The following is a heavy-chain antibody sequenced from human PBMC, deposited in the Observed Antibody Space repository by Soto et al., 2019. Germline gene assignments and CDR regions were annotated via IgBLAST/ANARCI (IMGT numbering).Heavy chain of an antibody. CDR1: GFTFSNAW. CDR3: TTTGYDIFTGTTIPLGY. V-gene: IGHV3-15*01. CDR2: IKSKTDGGTT. Sequence: EVQLVESGGGLVKPGGSLRLSCAASGFTFSNAWMSWVRQAPGKGLEWVGRIKSKTDGGTTDYAAPVKGRFTISRDDSKNTLYLQMNSLKTEDTAVYYCTTTGYDIFTGTTIPLGYWGQGTLVTVSS. J-gene: IGHJ4*02. D-gene: IGHD3-9*01.